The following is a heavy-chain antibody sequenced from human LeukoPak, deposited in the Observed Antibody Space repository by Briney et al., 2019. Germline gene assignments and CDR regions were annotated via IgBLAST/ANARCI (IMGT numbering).Heavy chain of an antibody. CDR3: ASSGNVDTAMVTYHWYFDY. V-gene: IGHV1-69*05. J-gene: IGHJ4*02. CDR1: GGTFSSYA. D-gene: IGHD5-18*01. CDR2: IIPIFGTA. Sequence: SVKVSCKASGGTFSSYAISWVRQAPGQGLEWMGRIIPIFGTANYAQKFQGRVTITTDESTSTAYMELSSLRSEDTAVYYCASSGNVDTAMVTYHWYFDYWGQGILVTVSS.